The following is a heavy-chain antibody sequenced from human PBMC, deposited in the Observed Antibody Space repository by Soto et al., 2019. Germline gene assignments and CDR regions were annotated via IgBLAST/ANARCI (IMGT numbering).Heavy chain of an antibody. CDR2: TYTSGST. CDR3: ARVQKGYYYGSVTYYYGMDV. CDR1: GGSISSYY. V-gene: IGHV4-4*07. J-gene: IGHJ6*02. D-gene: IGHD3-10*01. Sequence: SETLSLTCTVSGGSISSYYWSWIRQPAGKGLEWIGRTYTSGSTNYNPSLKSRVTMSVDTSKNQFSLKLSSVTAADTAVYYCARVQKGYYYGSVTYYYGMDVWGQGTTVTVSS.